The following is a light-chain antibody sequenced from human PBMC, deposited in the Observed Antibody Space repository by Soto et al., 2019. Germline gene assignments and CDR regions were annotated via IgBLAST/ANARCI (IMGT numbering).Light chain of an antibody. Sequence: DIEMTQSPSSLSASLGDRVTITCRASQSISNYLNWYQHKPGKAPKLLIYAASSLESGVPTRFSGSESGTYFTLTISSLQPEDFATYYCQQSYHTPLTFGGGTKVEIK. CDR1: QSISNY. CDR3: QQSYHTPLT. J-gene: IGKJ4*01. V-gene: IGKV1-39*01. CDR2: AAS.